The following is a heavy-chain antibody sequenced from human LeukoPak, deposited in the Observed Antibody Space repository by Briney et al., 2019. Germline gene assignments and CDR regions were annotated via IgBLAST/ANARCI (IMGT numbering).Heavy chain of an antibody. D-gene: IGHD3-22*01. CDR2: IYYSGST. J-gene: IGHJ4*02. V-gene: IGHV4-39*07. Sequence: PSETLSLTCTVSGGSISSSNYYWGWIRQPPGKGLEWIGNIYYSGSTYYNPSLESRVTMSVDTSKNQFSLKLSSVTAADTAVYYCARDRYYYDSSGYYRFDYWGQGTLVTVSS. CDR1: GGSISSSNYY. CDR3: ARDRYYYDSSGYYRFDY.